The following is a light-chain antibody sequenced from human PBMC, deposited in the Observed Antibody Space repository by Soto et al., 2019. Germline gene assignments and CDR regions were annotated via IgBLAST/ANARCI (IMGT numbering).Light chain of an antibody. CDR1: SSDVGGYNY. CDR2: DVS. CDR3: SSFTSSSHVL. V-gene: IGLV2-14*01. J-gene: IGLJ2*01. Sequence: QSALAQPASVYGSPGQSITISCTGTSSDVGGYNYVSWYQQLPGKAPKLMIYDVSNRPSGVSNRFSGSKSGNTASLTISGLQAEDEADYYCSSFTSSSHVLFGGGTKVTVL.